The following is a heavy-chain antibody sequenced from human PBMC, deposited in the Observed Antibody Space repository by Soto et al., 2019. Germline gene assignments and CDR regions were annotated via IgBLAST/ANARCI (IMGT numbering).Heavy chain of an antibody. V-gene: IGHV3-64D*08. D-gene: IGHD3-16*02. CDR1: GFTFSSYA. J-gene: IGHJ4*02. CDR3: VTGPRIKRGAMITFGGVIVSEPY. Sequence: GGSLRLSCSASGFTFSSYAMHWVRQAPGKGLEYVSAISSNGGSTYYADSGKGRFTISRDNSKNTLYLQMSSLRAEDTAVYYCVTGPRIKRGAMITFGGVIVSEPYWGQGTLVTVSS. CDR2: ISSNGGST.